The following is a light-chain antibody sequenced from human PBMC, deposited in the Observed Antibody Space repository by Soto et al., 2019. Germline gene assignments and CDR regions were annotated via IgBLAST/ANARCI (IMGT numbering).Light chain of an antibody. Sequence: EIVLTQSPATLSLSPGERATLSCRASQSLSTYLAWYQQKPGQAPRLLIHDASNRATGIPARFSGSGSGTDFTRTISSLEPGDFAVYYCQQRSNVYTFGQGTKLEIK. J-gene: IGKJ2*01. CDR1: QSLSTY. V-gene: IGKV3-11*01. CDR2: DAS. CDR3: QQRSNVYT.